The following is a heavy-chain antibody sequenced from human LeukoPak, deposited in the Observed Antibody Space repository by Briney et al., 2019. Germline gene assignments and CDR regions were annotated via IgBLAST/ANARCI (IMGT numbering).Heavy chain of an antibody. D-gene: IGHD3-22*01. V-gene: IGHV1-2*02. CDR2: INPNSGGT. J-gene: IGHJ6*02. Sequence: ASVNVSCKASGCTFSSYAISWVRQAPGQGLEWMGWINPNSGGTDYAQKFQGRVSMTRDTSISTTYMELSSLRSDDTAIYYCARDRVAYYDGRGQAYVMEVWGQGTTVTVSS. CDR1: GCTFSSYA. CDR3: ARDRVAYYDGRGQAYVMEV.